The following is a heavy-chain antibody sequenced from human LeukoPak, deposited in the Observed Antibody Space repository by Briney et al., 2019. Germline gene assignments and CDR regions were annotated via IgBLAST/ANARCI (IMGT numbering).Heavy chain of an antibody. Sequence: ASVKVSCKASEYTFTDYAINWVRQAPGQRLEWMGWINAGNGDTRYSQRFQGRVTITRDTSASTAYMELSSLTSEDTAVYYCARGRWSATTASYYLDFWGQGTLVTVSS. J-gene: IGHJ4*02. CDR1: EYTFTDYA. CDR2: INAGNGDT. D-gene: IGHD5-24*01. V-gene: IGHV1-3*01. CDR3: ARGRWSATTASYYLDF.